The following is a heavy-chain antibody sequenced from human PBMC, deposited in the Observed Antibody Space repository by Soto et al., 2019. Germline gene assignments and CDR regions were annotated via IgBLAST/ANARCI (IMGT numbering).Heavy chain of an antibody. D-gene: IGHD6-19*01. CDR2: IYRSGVT. CDR3: AGMPYTSGLRFDP. V-gene: IGHV4-30-2*01. J-gene: IGHJ5*02. Sequence: SETLSLTCTVSGDSLSSATYSWSWIRQPPGKGLEWVGFIYRSGVTSYNPSLDSRVTISLDRSTNQCSLKLSSVTAADTAVYFCAGMPYTSGLRFDPWGPGTLVTVSS. CDR1: GDSLSSATYS.